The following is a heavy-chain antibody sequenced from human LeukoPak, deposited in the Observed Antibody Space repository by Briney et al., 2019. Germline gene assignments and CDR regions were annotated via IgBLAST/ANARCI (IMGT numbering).Heavy chain of an antibody. CDR2: ISAYNGNT. CDR3: ARDTSIAARPLDY. V-gene: IGHV1-18*04. D-gene: IGHD6-6*01. CDR1: GYTFTGYY. Sequence: ASVKVSCKASGYTFTGYYMHWVRQAPGQGLEWMGWISAYNGNTNYAQKLQGRVTMTTDTSTSTAYMELRSLRSDDTAVYYCARDTSIAARPLDYWGQGTLVTVSS. J-gene: IGHJ4*02.